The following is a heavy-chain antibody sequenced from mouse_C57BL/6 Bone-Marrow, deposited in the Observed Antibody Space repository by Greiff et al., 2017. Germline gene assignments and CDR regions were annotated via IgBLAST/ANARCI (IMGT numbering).Heavy chain of an antibody. CDR2: IYPRSGNT. D-gene: IGHD2-5*01. Sequence: QVQLKQSGAELARPGASVKLSCKASGYTFTSYGISWVKQRTGQGLEWIGEIYPRSGNTYYNEKFKGKATLTADKSSSTAYMELRSLTSEDSAVYFCARKDYSNYGYFDVWGTGTTVTVSS. CDR1: GYTFTSYG. V-gene: IGHV1-81*01. J-gene: IGHJ1*03. CDR3: ARKDYSNYGYFDV.